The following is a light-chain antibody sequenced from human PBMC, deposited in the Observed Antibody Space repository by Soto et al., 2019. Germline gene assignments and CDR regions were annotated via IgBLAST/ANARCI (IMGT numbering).Light chain of an antibody. Sequence: DIQMTQSPSTLSASVGDRVTITCRASQSISAWLAWYQQKPGKAPNLLIYDVSTLDSGVPSRFSGSASGTEFTLTISSLESDDFETYYCQQYHRYSTFGQGTRVDIK. CDR3: QQYHRYST. CDR1: QSISAW. V-gene: IGKV1-5*01. CDR2: DVS. J-gene: IGKJ1*01.